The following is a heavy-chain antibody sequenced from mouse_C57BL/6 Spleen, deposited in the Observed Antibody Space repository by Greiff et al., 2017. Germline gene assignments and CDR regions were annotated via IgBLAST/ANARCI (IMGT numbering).Heavy chain of an antibody. CDR1: GYTFTDYY. CDR3: ARYGDDGYEMDY. D-gene: IGHD2-2*01. CDR2: INPNNGGT. J-gene: IGHJ4*01. Sequence: VQLQQSGPELVKPGASVKISCKASGYTFTDYYMNWVKQSHGKSLEWIGDINPNNGGTSYNQKFKGKATLTVDKSSSTAYMELRSLTSEDSAVYYCARYGDDGYEMDYWGQGTSVTVSS. V-gene: IGHV1-26*01.